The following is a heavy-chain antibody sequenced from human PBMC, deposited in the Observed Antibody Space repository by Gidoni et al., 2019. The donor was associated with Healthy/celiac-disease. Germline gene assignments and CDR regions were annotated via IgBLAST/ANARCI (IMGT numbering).Heavy chain of an antibody. D-gene: IGHD6-19*01. J-gene: IGHJ6*03. Sequence: QVQLQQWGAGLLKPSETLSLTCAVYGGSFSGCYWSWIRQPPGKGLEWIGEINHSGSTNYNPSLKSRVTISVDTSKNQFSLKLSSVTAADTAVYYCARDGGSGLYYYYMDVWGKGTTVTVSS. CDR3: ARDGGSGLYYYYMDV. V-gene: IGHV4-34*01. CDR2: INHSGST. CDR1: GGSFSGCY.